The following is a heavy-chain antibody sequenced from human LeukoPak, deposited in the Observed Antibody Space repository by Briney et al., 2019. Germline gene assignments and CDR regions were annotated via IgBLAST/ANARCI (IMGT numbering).Heavy chain of an antibody. Sequence: GGSLRLSCAASGFTFSSYATSWVRQAPGKGLEWVSAISGSGGSTYYADSVKGRFTISRDNFKNTLYLQMNSLRAEDTAVYYCAKCVNGDSLYAFDIWGQGTMVTVSS. CDR1: GFTFSSYA. V-gene: IGHV3-23*01. D-gene: IGHD4-17*01. CDR3: AKCVNGDSLYAFDI. CDR2: ISGSGGST. J-gene: IGHJ3*02.